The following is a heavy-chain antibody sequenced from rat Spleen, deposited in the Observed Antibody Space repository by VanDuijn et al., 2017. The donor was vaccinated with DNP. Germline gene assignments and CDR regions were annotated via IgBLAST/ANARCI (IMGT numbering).Heavy chain of an antibody. D-gene: IGHD1-7*01. Sequence: EVQLQESGSGLVKPSQSLSLTCSVTGYSITSNYWGWIRQFPRNGMEWIGHINYSGTTTYNPSLKSRISITRDTSKNHFFLHLNSVTSEDSATYYCARWTRYFDYWGQGIMVTVSS. J-gene: IGHJ2*01. CDR3: ARWTRYFDY. CDR2: INYSGTT. V-gene: IGHV3-1*01. CDR1: GYSITSNY.